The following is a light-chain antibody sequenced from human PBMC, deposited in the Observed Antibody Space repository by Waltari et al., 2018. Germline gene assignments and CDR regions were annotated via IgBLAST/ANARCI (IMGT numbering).Light chain of an antibody. V-gene: IGLV4-69*01. Sequence: QLVLTQSPSASASLGASIKLTCTLSSGHSSNIIAWLQQQPERGPLYLMKVNSDGTHSKGADIPDRFSGSRSGAERYLTISSLQSEDEADYYCQTGGHGTWVFGGGTKVTVL. CDR3: QTGGHGTWV. J-gene: IGLJ3*02. CDR2: VNSDGTH. CDR1: SGHSSNI.